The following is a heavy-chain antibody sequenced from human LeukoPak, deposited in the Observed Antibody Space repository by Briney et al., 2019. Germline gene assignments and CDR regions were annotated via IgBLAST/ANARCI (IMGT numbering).Heavy chain of an antibody. V-gene: IGHV1-18*01. D-gene: IGHD6-19*01. CDR1: GYTFTSYG. CDR2: ISAYNGNT. J-gene: IGHJ3*02. Sequence: ASVKVSCKASGYTFTSYGISWVRQAPGQGLEWMGWISAYNGNTNYAQKLQGRVTMTTDTSTSTAYMELRSLRSEDTAVYYCAAYSSGWYHAFDIWGQGTMVTVSS. CDR3: AAYSSGWYHAFDI.